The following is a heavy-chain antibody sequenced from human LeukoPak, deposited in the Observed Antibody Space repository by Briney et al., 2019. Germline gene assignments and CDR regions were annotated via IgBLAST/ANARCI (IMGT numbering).Heavy chain of an antibody. CDR1: GYTFTGYY. CDR3: ARDGTAGVDY. Sequence: VAAVKVSCKASGYTFTGYYMHWVRQAPGQGLEWMGWINTNSGGTNSAQKFQGRVTMTRDTSISTAYMELSRLRSDDTAVYYCARDGTAGVDYWGQGTLVTVSS. J-gene: IGHJ4*02. CDR2: INTNSGGT. D-gene: IGHD1/OR15-1a*01. V-gene: IGHV1-2*02.